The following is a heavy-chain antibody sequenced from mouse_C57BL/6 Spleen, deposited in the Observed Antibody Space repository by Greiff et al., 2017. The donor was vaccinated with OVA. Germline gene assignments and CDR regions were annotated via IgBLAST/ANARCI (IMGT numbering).Heavy chain of an antibody. J-gene: IGHJ3*01. D-gene: IGHD6-1*01. V-gene: IGHV3-6*01. CDR1: GYSITSGYY. Sequence: EVKLQESGPGLVKPSQSLSLTCSVTGYSITSGYYWNWIRQFPGNKLEWMGYISYDGSNNYNPSLKNRISITRDTSKNQFFLKLNSVTTEDTATYYCARRSSAAWFAYWGQGTLVTVSA. CDR3: ARRSSAAWFAY. CDR2: ISYDGSN.